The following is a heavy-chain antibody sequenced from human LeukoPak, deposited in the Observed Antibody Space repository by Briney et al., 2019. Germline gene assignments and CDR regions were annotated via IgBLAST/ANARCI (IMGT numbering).Heavy chain of an antibody. J-gene: IGHJ4*02. Sequence: GASVKVSCKASGYTLTGYYMHWVRQAPGQGLEWMGWINPNSGGTNYAQKFQGRVTMTRDTSISTAYMELSRLRSDDTAVYYCARSRGYSGYDLNFDYWGQGTLVTVSS. CDR2: INPNSGGT. CDR3: ARSRGYSGYDLNFDY. CDR1: GYTLTGYY. V-gene: IGHV1-2*02. D-gene: IGHD5-12*01.